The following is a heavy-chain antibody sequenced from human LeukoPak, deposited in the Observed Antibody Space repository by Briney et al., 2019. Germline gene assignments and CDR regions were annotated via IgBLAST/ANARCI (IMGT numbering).Heavy chain of an antibody. V-gene: IGHV4-39*01. Sequence: SETLSLTCTVSGVSISGSSYYWGWIRQPPGKGLEWIGSIYYSGNTYYNPSLKSRATISIDTSKNQFSLKLSSVTAADTAVYYCAKRYYSGSGSYPAHIDYWGQGTLVTVSS. CDR3: AKRYYSGSGSYPAHIDY. CDR2: IYYSGNT. CDR1: GVSISGSSYY. D-gene: IGHD3-10*01. J-gene: IGHJ4*02.